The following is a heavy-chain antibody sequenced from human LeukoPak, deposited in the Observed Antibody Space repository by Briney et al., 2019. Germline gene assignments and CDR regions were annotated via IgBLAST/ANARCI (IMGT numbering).Heavy chain of an antibody. D-gene: IGHD3-10*01. Sequence: PSETLSLTCAVYGGSFSGYYWSWIRQPPGKGLEWIGYIYYRGSTNYNSSLKSRVTISVDTSKNQFSLKLSSVTAADTAFYYCARAPGGFGSGSRGAFDIWGQGTMVTVSS. CDR2: IYYRGST. CDR3: ARAPGGFGSGSRGAFDI. J-gene: IGHJ3*02. V-gene: IGHV4-59*01. CDR1: GGSFSGYY.